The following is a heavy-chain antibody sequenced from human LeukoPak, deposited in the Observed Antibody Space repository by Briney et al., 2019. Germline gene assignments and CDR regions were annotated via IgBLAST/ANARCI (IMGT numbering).Heavy chain of an antibody. Sequence: GGSLRLSCAAPGFTFSDYYMSWIRQAPGKGLEWVSYISSSGTTIDYADSVKGRFTISRDNAKNSLFLQMNSLRVEDTAVYYCARPTRDYYYYYMDVWGKGTTVTISS. V-gene: IGHV3-11*01. CDR3: ARPTRDYYYYYMDV. CDR2: ISSSGTTI. CDR1: GFTFSDYY. J-gene: IGHJ6*03.